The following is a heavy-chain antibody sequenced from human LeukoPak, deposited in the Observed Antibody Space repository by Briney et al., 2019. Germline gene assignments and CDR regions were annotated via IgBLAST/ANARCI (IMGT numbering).Heavy chain of an antibody. V-gene: IGHV6-1*01. CDR2: IYYRSRWYN. D-gene: IGHD3-3*02. Sequence: QTLSLTCAISGDSVSTNSGAWNWIRQSPSRGLEWLGRIYYRSRWYNEYGASVKSRITISPDTSKNQFSLQLNSVTPEDTAVYYCASHFFEIWGQGTTVTVSP. CDR1: GDSVSTNSGA. CDR3: ASHFFEI. J-gene: IGHJ3*02.